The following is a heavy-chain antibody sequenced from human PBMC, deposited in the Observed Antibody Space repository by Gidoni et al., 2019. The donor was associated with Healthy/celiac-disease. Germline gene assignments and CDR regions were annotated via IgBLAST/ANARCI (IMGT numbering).Heavy chain of an antibody. J-gene: IGHJ4*02. V-gene: IGHV4-31*03. Sequence: QVQLQESGPGLVTPSQTLSLTCTVSGGSISSGGYYWRWIRQHPGKGLEWIGYIYYSGSTYYNPSLKSRVTISVDTSKNKFSLKLSSVTAADTAVYYCARDSVAGGWYIDYWGQGTLVTVSS. CDR1: GGSISSGGYY. D-gene: IGHD6-19*01. CDR2: IYYSGST. CDR3: ARDSVAGGWYIDY.